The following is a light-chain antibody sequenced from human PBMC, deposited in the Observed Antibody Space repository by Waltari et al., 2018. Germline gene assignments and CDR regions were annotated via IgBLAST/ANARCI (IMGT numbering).Light chain of an antibody. CDR1: QTITNY. J-gene: IGKJ1*01. CDR2: GAS. CDR3: HQSYRTPWT. Sequence: DIQMTQSPSSLSASVGDRVTITCRTSQTITNYLNWYQQKPGKAPKLLIYGASSLQIGVPSRFSGSGSGTDFTLTITSLQAEDFATYYCHQSYRTPWTFGQGTKVDIK. V-gene: IGKV1-39*01.